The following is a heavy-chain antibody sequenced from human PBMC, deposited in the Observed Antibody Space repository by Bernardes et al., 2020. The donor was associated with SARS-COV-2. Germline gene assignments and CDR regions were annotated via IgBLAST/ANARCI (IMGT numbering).Heavy chain of an antibody. CDR2: IYHSGST. D-gene: IGHD6-19*01. J-gene: IGHJ4*02. CDR1: GYSISSGYY. CDR3: ANSLGYSSGSYGNY. Sequence: SETLSLTCTVSGYSISSGYYWGCIRQPPGKGLEWIGSIYHSGSTYYNPSLKSRVTISIDTSKNQFSLKLSSVTAADTAVYYCANSLGYSSGSYGNYWGQGTLVTVSS. V-gene: IGHV4-38-2*02.